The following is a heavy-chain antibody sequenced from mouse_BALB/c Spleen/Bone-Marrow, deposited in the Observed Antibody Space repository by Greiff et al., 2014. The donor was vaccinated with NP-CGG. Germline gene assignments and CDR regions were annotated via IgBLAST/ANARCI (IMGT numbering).Heavy chain of an antibody. V-gene: IGHV1-15*01. Sequence: VQLQQSGAELVKPGASVKLSCKASGYTFSNYEMHWVKQTPVHGLEWIGAIYPGSGGTAYNQKFKGKATLTADKSSSTAYMEHDTPTSEDSAVYGCTRFVDYWGQGTSVTVSS. CDR1: GYTFSNYE. CDR3: TRFVDY. CDR2: IYPGSGGT. J-gene: IGHJ4*01.